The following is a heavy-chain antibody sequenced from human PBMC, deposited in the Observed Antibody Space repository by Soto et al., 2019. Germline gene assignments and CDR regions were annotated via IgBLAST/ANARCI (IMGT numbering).Heavy chain of an antibody. CDR1: GFTFSSYW. Sequence: GGSLRLSCAASGFTFSSYWMSWVRQAPGKGLEWVANIKQDGSEKYYVDSVKGRFTISRDNAKNSLYLQMNSLRAEDTAVYYCARAHYCSSTSCYQRHYYYYYGMDVWGQGTTVTVSS. CDR2: IKQDGSEK. CDR3: ARAHYCSSTSCYQRHYYYYYGMDV. D-gene: IGHD2-2*01. J-gene: IGHJ6*02. V-gene: IGHV3-7*03.